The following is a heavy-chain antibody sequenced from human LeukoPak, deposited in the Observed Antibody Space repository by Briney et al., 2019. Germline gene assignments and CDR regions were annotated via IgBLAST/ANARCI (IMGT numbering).Heavy chain of an antibody. CDR3: ASSTGRPV. J-gene: IGHJ6*02. D-gene: IGHD6-6*01. V-gene: IGHV1-69*04. CDR1: GGTFSSYA. Sequence: ASVKVSCKASGGTFSSYAISWVRQAPGQGPEWMGRIIPILGITNYAQKFQGRVTITADKSTSTAYMELSSLRSEDTAVYYCASSTGRPVWGQGTTVTVSS. CDR2: IIPILGIT.